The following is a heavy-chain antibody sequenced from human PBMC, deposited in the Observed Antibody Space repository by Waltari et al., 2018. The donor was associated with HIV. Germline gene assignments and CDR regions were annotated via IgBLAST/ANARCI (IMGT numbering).Heavy chain of an antibody. CDR3: ARDRGGSSSLVLDS. CDR2: IWYDGSNK. CDR1: GFTFNNYG. J-gene: IGHJ4*02. Sequence: QVQLVESGGGVVQPGRSLRLPCAASGFTFNNYGMHWVRQAPGKGREWVAVIWYDGSNKYYADSVKGRFTISRDNSKNRLYLQMNSLRAEDTAVYYCARDRGGSSSLVLDSWGQGTLVTVSS. V-gene: IGHV3-33*01. D-gene: IGHD6-6*01.